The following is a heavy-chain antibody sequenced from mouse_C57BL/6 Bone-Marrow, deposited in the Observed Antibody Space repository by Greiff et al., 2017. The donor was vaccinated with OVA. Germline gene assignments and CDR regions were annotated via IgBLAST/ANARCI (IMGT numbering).Heavy chain of an antibody. CDR1: GYTFTSYW. J-gene: IGHJ1*03. CDR3: ARQGTTVVASNWYFDV. CDR2: IDPSDSYT. Sequence: QVQLQQPGAELVKPGASVKLSCKASGYTFTSYWMQWVKQRPGQGLEWIGEIDPSDSYTNYNQKFKGKATLTVDTSSSTAYMQLSSLTSEDSAVYYCARQGTTVVASNWYFDVWGTGTTVTVSS. V-gene: IGHV1-50*01. D-gene: IGHD1-1*01.